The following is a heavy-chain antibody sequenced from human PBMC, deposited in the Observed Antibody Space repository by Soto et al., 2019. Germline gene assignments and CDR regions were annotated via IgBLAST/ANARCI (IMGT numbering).Heavy chain of an antibody. CDR1: GGSISSYY. CDR2: IYYSGST. Sequence: SETLSLTCTVSGGSISSYYWSWIRQPPGKGLEWIGYIYYSGSTNYNPSLKSRVTISVDTSKNQFSLKLSSVTAADTAVYYCAVVPAAIGYFRFFDPWGQGTLVTVSS. CDR3: AVVPAAIGYFRFFDP. V-gene: IGHV4-59*08. J-gene: IGHJ5*02. D-gene: IGHD2-2*02.